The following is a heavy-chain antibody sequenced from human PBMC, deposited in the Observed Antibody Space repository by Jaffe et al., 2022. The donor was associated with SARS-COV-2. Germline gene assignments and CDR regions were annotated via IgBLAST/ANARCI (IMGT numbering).Heavy chain of an antibody. J-gene: IGHJ3*02. Sequence: EVQLVESGGGLVQPGGSLRLSCAASGFTVSSNYMSWVRQAPGKGLEGVSVIYSGGSTYYADSVKGRFTISRDNSKNTLYLQMNSLRTEDTAVYYCARFGRAVVTAQAFDIWGQGTMVTVSS. CDR1: GFTVSSNY. D-gene: IGHD2-21*02. CDR2: IYSGGST. CDR3: ARFGRAVVTAQAFDI. V-gene: IGHV3-66*02.